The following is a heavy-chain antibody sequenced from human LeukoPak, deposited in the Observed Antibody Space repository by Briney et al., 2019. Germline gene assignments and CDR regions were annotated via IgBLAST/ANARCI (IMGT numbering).Heavy chain of an antibody. Sequence: PSQTLSLTCTVSGGSISSGSYYWSWIRQPAGKGLEWIGRIYTSGSTNYNPSLKSRVTMSVDTSKNQFSLKVRSVTAADTAMYYCARGVWSSSSWYNYWGQGTLVTVSS. CDR2: IYTSGST. J-gene: IGHJ4*02. D-gene: IGHD6-13*01. CDR3: ARGVWSSSSWYNY. CDR1: GGSISSGSYY. V-gene: IGHV4-61*02.